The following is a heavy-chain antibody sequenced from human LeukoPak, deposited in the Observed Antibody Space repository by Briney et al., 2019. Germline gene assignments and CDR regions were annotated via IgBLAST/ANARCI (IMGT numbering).Heavy chain of an antibody. Sequence: SQTLSLTCTVSGGSISSGSYYWSWIRQPAGKGLEWIGRIYTSGSTNYNPSLKSRVTMSVDTSKNQFSLKLSSVTAADTAVYYCARVQVCSSTSCYMASDYWGQGTLVTVSS. J-gene: IGHJ4*02. V-gene: IGHV4-61*02. CDR3: ARVQVCSSTSCYMASDY. D-gene: IGHD2-2*02. CDR2: IYTSGST. CDR1: GGSISSGSYY.